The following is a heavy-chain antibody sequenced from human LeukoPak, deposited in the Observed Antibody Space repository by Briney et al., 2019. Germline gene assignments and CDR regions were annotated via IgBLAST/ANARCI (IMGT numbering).Heavy chain of an antibody. CDR1: GYSFTSYW. CDR2: IYPGDSDT. J-gene: IGHJ4*02. Sequence: PGESLKISCQASGYSFTSYWLAWVRLTPGKGLEWMAIIYPGDSDTRYSPSFQGQVTISADESISTVYLQWSSLKASDTAVYYCARLADYNILTGYHKGHLDYWGQGTLVTVSS. D-gene: IGHD3-9*01. V-gene: IGHV5-51*01. CDR3: ARLADYNILTGYHKGHLDY.